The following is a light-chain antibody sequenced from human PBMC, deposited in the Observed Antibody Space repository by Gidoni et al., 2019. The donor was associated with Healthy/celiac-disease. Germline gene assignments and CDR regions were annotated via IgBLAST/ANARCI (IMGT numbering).Light chain of an antibody. CDR2: GAS. CDR1: QSVSSN. Sequence: ERVMTQSPATLSVSPGERATLSCRASQSVSSNLAWYQQKPGQAPRLLIYGASTRATGIPARFSGSGSGTEFTLTISSLQSEDFVVYYCQQYNNWPPERTFGQGTKVEIK. CDR3: QQYNNWPPERT. V-gene: IGKV3-15*01. J-gene: IGKJ1*01.